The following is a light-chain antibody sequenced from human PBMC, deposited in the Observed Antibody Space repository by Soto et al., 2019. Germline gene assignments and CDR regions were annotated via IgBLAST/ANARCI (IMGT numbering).Light chain of an antibody. Sequence: ENVLTQSPGRLSLSVGERATLSCRASQSVARSSISWYQHPVGQHPRLLIYGASGRATGVPDKFSGSGSGTIFPLTIERVETEEFEVYQWQQYAPSPLTFGGGTTLEIK. CDR1: QSVARSS. CDR3: QQYAPSPLT. V-gene: IGKV3-20*01. J-gene: IGKJ4*01. CDR2: GAS.